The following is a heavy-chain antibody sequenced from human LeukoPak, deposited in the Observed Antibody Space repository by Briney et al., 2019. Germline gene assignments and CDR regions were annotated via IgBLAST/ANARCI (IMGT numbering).Heavy chain of an antibody. D-gene: IGHD2-8*01. Sequence: PSETLSLTCTVSGRSISSYYWSWIRQPPGKGLEWIGYIYYSGRTNYNPSLKSRVTTSVDTSKNQFYLKLSSVSAAATAVYSCAAYPGYCTNGVCYDYDYWGQGPLVTVSS. V-gene: IGHV4-59*01. CDR3: AAYPGYCTNGVCYDYDY. J-gene: IGHJ4*02. CDR2: IYYSGRT. CDR1: GRSISSYY.